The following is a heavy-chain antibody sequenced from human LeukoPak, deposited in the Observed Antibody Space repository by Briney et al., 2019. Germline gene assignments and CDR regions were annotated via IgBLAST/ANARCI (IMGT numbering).Heavy chain of an antibody. D-gene: IGHD3-3*01. V-gene: IGHV1-58*02. Sequence: GASVKVSCKASGFTFTSSAMQWVRQARGQRLEWIGWTVVGSGNTNYAQKFQERVTITRDMSTSTAYMELSSLRSEDTAVYYCAAFYWSGYYTLFDYWGQGTLVTVSS. CDR2: TVVGSGNT. J-gene: IGHJ4*02. CDR1: GFTFTSSA. CDR3: AAFYWSGYYTLFDY.